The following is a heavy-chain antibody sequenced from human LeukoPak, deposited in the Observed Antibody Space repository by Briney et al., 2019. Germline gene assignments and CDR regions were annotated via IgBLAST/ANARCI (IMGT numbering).Heavy chain of an antibody. J-gene: IGHJ4*02. CDR1: GYTFTSYA. V-gene: IGHV1-3*01. CDR3: ARDGAALYGFWSAPDY. Sequence: GASVKVSCKASGYTFTSYAMHWVRQAPGQRLEWMGWINAGNGNTKYSQKFQGRVTITRDTSASTAYMELSSLRSEDTAVYYCARDGAALYGFWSAPDYWGQGTLVTVSS. CDR2: INAGNGNT. D-gene: IGHD3-3*01.